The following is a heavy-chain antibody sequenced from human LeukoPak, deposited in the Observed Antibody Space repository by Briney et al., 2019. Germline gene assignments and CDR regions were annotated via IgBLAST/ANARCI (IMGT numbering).Heavy chain of an antibody. J-gene: IGHJ4*02. V-gene: IGHV3-21*01. CDR1: GFTFSSYS. CDR3: ARGRYGTSGSYSLFDY. D-gene: IGHD3-22*01. Sequence: PGRSLRLSCAASGFTFSSYSMNWVRQAPGKGLEWVSCITRSSIYIYYADSVKGRFTISRDNAKNSLYLQMNSLRAEDTAVYYCARGRYGTSGSYSLFDYWGQGTLVTVSS. CDR2: ITRSSIYI.